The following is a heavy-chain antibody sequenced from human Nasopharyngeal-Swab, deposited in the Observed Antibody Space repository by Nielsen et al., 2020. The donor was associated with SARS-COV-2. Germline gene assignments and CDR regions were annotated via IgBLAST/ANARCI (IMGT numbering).Heavy chain of an antibody. CDR3: ARGRYCTSVNCYAKINDY. CDR2: ISPYNGNT. V-gene: IGHV1-18*01. D-gene: IGHD2-2*01. CDR1: GYTFASYG. Sequence: ASVKVSCKASGYTFASYGINWVRQAPRQGLEWMGWISPYNGNTNYAERFQGRVTMTTDTSTNTAYMELRSLRSADTAIYYCARGRYCTSVNCYAKINDYWGQGTLVTVSS. J-gene: IGHJ4*02.